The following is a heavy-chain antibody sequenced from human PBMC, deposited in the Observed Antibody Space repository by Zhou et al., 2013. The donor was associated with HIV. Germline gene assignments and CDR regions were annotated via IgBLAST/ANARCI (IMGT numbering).Heavy chain of an antibody. CDR2: IIPIFGTA. V-gene: IGHV1-69*12. J-gene: IGHJ4*02. D-gene: IGHD2-8*01. CDR1: GDTSTSHT. Sequence: QVQSVQSGAEVRKPGSSVKVSCKTSGDTSTSHTVSWVRQVPGHGLEWMGGIIPIFGTANYAQKFQGRVTITADESTSTAYMELSSLRSEDTAVYYCARDNGGYNHFDYWGQGTLVTVSS. CDR3: ARDNGGYNHFDY.